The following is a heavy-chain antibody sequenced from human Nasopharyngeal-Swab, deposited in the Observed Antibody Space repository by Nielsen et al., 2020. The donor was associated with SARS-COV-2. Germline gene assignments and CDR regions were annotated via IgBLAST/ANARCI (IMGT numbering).Heavy chain of an antibody. V-gene: IGHV4-31*03. CDR2: IYYSGST. Sequence: SETLSLPCTVSGGSISSGGYYWSWIRQHPGKGLEWIGYIYYSGSTYYNPSLKSRVTISVDTSKNQFSLKLSSVTAADTAVYYCARVFSGYDSSYYYYYGMDVWGQGTTVTVSS. J-gene: IGHJ6*02. D-gene: IGHD5-12*01. CDR3: ARVFSGYDSSYYYYYGMDV. CDR1: GGSISSGGYY.